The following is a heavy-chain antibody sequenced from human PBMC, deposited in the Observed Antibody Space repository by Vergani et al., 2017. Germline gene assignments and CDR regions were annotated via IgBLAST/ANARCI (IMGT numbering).Heavy chain of an antibody. V-gene: IGHV4-61*02. Sequence: QVQLQESGPGLVKPSQTLSLTCTVSGGSISSGSYYWSWIRQPAGKGLGWIGRIYTSGSTNYNPSLKSRVTISVDTSKNQFSLNLSSVTAADTDVYYGARIKTYWGWDWYPYWYIDLWGRGTLVTVSS. CDR2: IYTSGST. CDR1: GGSISSGSYY. CDR3: ARIKTYWGWDWYPYWYIDL. D-gene: IGHD2-21*01. J-gene: IGHJ2*01.